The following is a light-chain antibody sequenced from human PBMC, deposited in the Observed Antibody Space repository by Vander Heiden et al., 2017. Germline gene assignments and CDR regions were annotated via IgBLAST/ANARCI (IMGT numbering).Light chain of an antibody. V-gene: IGLV1-40*01. CDR2: GNS. J-gene: IGLJ2*01. CDR3: QSYDSSLSAF. Sequence: QSVLTQPPSVSGAPGQRVTIPRTGSSPNIGAGYDVHWYQQLPGTAPKLLIYGNSNRPSGVPDRFSGSKSGTSASLAITGLQAEDEADYYCQSYDSSLSAFFGGGTKLTVL. CDR1: SPNIGAGYD.